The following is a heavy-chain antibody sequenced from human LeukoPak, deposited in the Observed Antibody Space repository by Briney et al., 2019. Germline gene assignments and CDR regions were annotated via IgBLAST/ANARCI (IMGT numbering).Heavy chain of an antibody. CDR2: ISSNGGST. Sequence: GGSLRLSCAASGFTFSSYAMHWVRQAPGKGLEYVSAISSNGGSTYYANSVKGRFTISRDNSKNTLYLQMNSLRAEDTAVYYCAKDQGSSGWYWGQGTLVTVSS. CDR1: GFTFSSYA. J-gene: IGHJ4*02. CDR3: AKDQGSSGWY. V-gene: IGHV3-64*01. D-gene: IGHD3-10*01.